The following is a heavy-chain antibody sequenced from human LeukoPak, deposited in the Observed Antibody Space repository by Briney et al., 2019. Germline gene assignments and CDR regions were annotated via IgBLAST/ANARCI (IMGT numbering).Heavy chain of an antibody. CDR2: IWYDGSNK. D-gene: IGHD5-18*01. CDR3: AIELLWLSRSYIDS. Sequence: QPGGSLRLSCAASGFTFSTYGMHWVRQAPGKGLEWVVVIWYDGSNKYYADSVKGRFTISRATSKNTLYLQMNSLRAEDTAVYYCAIELLWLSRSYIDSWGQGTLVTVCS. CDR1: GFTFSTYG. V-gene: IGHV3-33*01. J-gene: IGHJ4*02.